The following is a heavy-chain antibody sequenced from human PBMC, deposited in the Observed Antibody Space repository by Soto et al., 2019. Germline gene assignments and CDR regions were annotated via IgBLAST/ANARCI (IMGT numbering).Heavy chain of an antibody. D-gene: IGHD2-15*01. V-gene: IGHV5-51*01. CDR2: IYPSDSET. CDR1: GYSFNTYW. CDR3: TRHTRYCSGDTCYPFDI. J-gene: IGHJ3*02. Sequence: PGESLKISCKGSGYSFNTYWIAWVRQLPGKGLEWVGFIYPSDSETRYSPSFQDQVTISADKSVTTAYLQWGSLKASDTAVYYCTRHTRYCSGDTCYPFDIWGQGTMVTVSS.